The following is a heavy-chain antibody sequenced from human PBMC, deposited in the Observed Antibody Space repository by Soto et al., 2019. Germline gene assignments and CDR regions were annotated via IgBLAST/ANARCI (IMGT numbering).Heavy chain of an antibody. CDR1: GGSFSGGGYY. J-gene: IGHJ3*02. CDR2: ISYSGNT. V-gene: IGHV4-31*03. CDR3: ARTSIFGVVLNAFDI. D-gene: IGHD3-3*01. Sequence: QVQLQESGPGLVKPSQTLSLTCTVSGGSFSGGGYYWSWIRQHPGKGLEWMGYISYSGNTKYKPSLQSRITISVDTSETQFSLRLTSVTAADTAIYFCARTSIFGVVLNAFDIWGQGTLVTVSS.